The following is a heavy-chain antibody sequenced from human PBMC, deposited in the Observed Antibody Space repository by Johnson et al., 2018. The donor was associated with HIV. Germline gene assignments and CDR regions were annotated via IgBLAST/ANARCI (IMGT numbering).Heavy chain of an antibody. V-gene: IGHV3-30*14. D-gene: IGHD1-1*01. Sequence: QVLLVESGGGLVKPGGSLRLSCAASGFTFSDYYMSWIRQAPGKGLAWVAVISYDGSNKYYADSVKGRFTISRDNSKNTLYLQMNSLRAGDTAVYYCARANDLSAFDIWGQGTMVTVSS. CDR3: ARANDLSAFDI. CDR1: GFTFSDYY. J-gene: IGHJ3*02. CDR2: ISYDGSNK.